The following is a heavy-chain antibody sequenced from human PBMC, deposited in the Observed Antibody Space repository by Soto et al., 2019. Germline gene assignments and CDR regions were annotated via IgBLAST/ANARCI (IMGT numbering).Heavy chain of an antibody. CDR2: ISFDGSYK. V-gene: IGHV3-30-3*01. J-gene: IGHJ4*02. CDR1: GFPFSDHA. CDR3: VRSTHSYDH. Sequence: GGSLRLSCAASGFPFSDHAMHWVRQAPGKGLEWVSFISFDGSYKQYADSVQGRFTVSRDNSKNTLYLQMNSLRAEDTALYYSVRSTHSYDHWGQGILVTVSS.